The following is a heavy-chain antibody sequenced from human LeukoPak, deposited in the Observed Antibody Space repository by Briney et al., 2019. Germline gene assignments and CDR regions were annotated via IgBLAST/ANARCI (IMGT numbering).Heavy chain of an antibody. J-gene: IGHJ4*02. CDR3: ASGAVWFGELPVDY. D-gene: IGHD3-10*01. CDR1: GGSISSGDYY. CDR2: IYYSGST. Sequence: SETLSLTCTVSGGSISSGDYYWSWIRQPPGKGLEWIGYIYYSGSTYYNPSLKSRVTISVDKSKNQFPLKLSSVTAADTAVYYCASGAVWFGELPVDYWGQGTLVTVSS. V-gene: IGHV4-30-4*01.